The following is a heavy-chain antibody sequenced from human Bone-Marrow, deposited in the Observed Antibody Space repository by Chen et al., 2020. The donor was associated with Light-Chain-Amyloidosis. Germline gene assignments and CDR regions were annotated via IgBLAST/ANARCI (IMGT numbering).Heavy chain of an antibody. CDR2: INHSGDT. J-gene: IGHJ6*03. Sequence: QVQLQQWGAGLLKPSETLSLTCGVSGGSLSGYYGRWIRQSPGKGLDWIGEINHSGDTKYNTSLRGRVTISVDTSKNQFSLKLRSVTAADTAVYYCARRIFGIVRTAYSYYMDVWGKGTTVTVSS. CDR3: ARRIFGIVRTAYSYYMDV. V-gene: IGHV4-34*01. D-gene: IGHD3-3*01. CDR1: GGSLSGYY.